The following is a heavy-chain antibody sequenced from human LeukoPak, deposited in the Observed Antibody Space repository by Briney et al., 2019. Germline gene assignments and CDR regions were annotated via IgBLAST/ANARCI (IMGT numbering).Heavy chain of an antibody. Sequence: GRSLRLSCVASGFTFTSYAMHWVRQAPGKGLEWVTVIPYDGSIKYYADSVKGRFTISRDISKNTLYLQMNSLRAEDTAVYYCARKPDAFDLWGQGTMVTVSS. CDR1: GFTFTSYA. J-gene: IGHJ3*01. CDR2: IPYDGSIK. V-gene: IGHV3-30-3*01. CDR3: ARKPDAFDL.